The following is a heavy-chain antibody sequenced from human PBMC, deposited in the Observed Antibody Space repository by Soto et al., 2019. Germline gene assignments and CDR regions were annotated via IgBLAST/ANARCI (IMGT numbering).Heavy chain of an antibody. V-gene: IGHV6-1*01. D-gene: IGHD2-2*01. CDR1: GDSVSSNSAA. Sequence: LSLTCAISGDSVSSNSAAWNWIRQSPSRGLEWLGRTYYRSKWYNDYAVSVKSRITINPDTSKNQFSLQLNSVTPEDTAVYYCARDSYRYQTRNYYYYGMDVWGQGTTVTVSS. J-gene: IGHJ6*02. CDR2: TYYRSKWYN. CDR3: ARDSYRYQTRNYYYYGMDV.